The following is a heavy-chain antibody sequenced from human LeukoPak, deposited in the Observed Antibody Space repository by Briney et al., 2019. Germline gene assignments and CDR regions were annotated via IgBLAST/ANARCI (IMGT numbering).Heavy chain of an antibody. CDR1: GFTFSSYA. Sequence: PGGSLRLSCAASGFTFSSYAMSWVRQAPGKGLEWVAFIRYDGSNKYYADSVKGRFTISRDNSKNTLYLQMNSLRAEDTAVYYCAKDRQRTLLWLPQKGYYFDYWGQGTLVTVSS. J-gene: IGHJ4*02. CDR3: AKDRQRTLLWLPQKGYYFDY. CDR2: IRYDGSNK. V-gene: IGHV3-30*02. D-gene: IGHD3-10*01.